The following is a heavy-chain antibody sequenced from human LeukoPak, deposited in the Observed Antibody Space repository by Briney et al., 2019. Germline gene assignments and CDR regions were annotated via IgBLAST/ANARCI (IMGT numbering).Heavy chain of an antibody. J-gene: IGHJ4*02. Sequence: PGGSLRLSCAASGFTFSSYAMHCVRQAPGKGLEWVAVISYDGSNKYYADSVKGRFTISRDNSKNTLYLQMNSLRAEDTAVYYCARAHLKGYGGNSIVGDYWGQGTLVTVSS. CDR2: ISYDGSNK. CDR3: ARAHLKGYGGNSIVGDY. CDR1: GFTFSSYA. D-gene: IGHD4-23*01. V-gene: IGHV3-30-3*01.